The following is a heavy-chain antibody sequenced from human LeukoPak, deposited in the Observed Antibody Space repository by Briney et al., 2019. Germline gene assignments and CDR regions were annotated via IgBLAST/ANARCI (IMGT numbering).Heavy chain of an antibody. J-gene: IGHJ4*02. CDR3: ASLYCSGGSCYYFVY. Sequence: GGSLRLSCAASGFTFSSYSMNWVRQAPGKGLEWLSSISSSSTYIYYADSVKGRFTISRDNAKNSLYLQMNSLRAEDTAVYYCASLYCSGGSCYYFVYWGQGTLVTVSS. D-gene: IGHD2-15*01. V-gene: IGHV3-21*06. CDR1: GFTFSSYS. CDR2: ISSSSTYI.